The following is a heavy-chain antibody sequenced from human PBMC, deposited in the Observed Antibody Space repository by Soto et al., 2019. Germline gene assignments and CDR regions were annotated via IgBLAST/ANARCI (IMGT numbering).Heavy chain of an antibody. CDR1: GFSLSTSGVG. CDR3: AHGYYTYYYDSSGYPDPFFDY. J-gene: IGHJ4*02. V-gene: IGHV2-5*01. Sequence: SGPTLVKPTQTLTLTCTFSGFSLSTSGVGVGWIRQPPGKALEWLALIYWNDDKRYSPFLKSRLTITKDTSKNQVVLTMTNMDPVDTATYYCAHGYYTYYYDSSGYPDPFFDYWGQGTLVTVSS. CDR2: IYWNDDK. D-gene: IGHD3-22*01.